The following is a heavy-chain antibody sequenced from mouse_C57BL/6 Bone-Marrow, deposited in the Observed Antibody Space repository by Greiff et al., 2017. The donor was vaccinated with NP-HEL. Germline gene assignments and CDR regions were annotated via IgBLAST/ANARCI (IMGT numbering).Heavy chain of an antibody. CDR1: GFNIKADY. CDR2: IDPENGDT. D-gene: IGHD1-1*01. V-gene: IGHV14-4*01. Sequence: EVQLQQSGAELVRPGASVKLSCTASGFNIKADYMHWVEQRPEQGLEWIGGIDPENGDTEYASKFQGKATITADTSSNTANLQLSSLTSEDTAVYYYTTDGSSYNYFDYWGQGTTLTVSA. CDR3: TTDGSSYNYFDY. J-gene: IGHJ2*01.